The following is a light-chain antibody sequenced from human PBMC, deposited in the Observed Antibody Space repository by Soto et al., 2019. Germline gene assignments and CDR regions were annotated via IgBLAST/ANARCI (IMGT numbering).Light chain of an antibody. CDR3: QHYGISVPTT. CDR1: QSISNDY. Sequence: EIVLTQSPGTLSLSPGERATLSCRASQSISNDYLAWYQQKPGQAPRLLIHGASSRAIGIPERFSGGGSGTDFTLTISRVEPADFAVYFCQHYGISVPTTFGPGTKVHIK. CDR2: GAS. V-gene: IGKV3-20*01. J-gene: IGKJ3*01.